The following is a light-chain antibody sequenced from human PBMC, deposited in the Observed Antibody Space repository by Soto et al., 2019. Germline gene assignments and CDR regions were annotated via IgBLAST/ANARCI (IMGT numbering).Light chain of an antibody. V-gene: IGKV1-5*01. CDR2: DAS. CDR1: QSINSW. J-gene: IGKJ2*01. Sequence: DIQMTQSPSTLSASVGDRVTITCRASQSINSWLAWYQQKPGKAPKSLIYDASSLESGVPSRFSGSGSGTELTLTISSLQPEDFATYYCQQYNSYSSYTFGQGTILEIK. CDR3: QQYNSYSSYT.